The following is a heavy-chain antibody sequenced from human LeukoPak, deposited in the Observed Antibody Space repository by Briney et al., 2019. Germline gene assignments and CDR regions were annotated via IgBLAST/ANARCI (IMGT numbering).Heavy chain of an antibody. CDR3: AKVREVATMDY. J-gene: IGHJ4*02. D-gene: IGHD5-12*01. V-gene: IGHV3-13*01. Sequence: PGGSLRLSCAASGFTFSSYDMPWVRQATGKGLEWVSAIGTAGDTYYPGSVKGRFTISRENAKNSLYLQMNSLRAGDTAVYYCAKVREVATMDYWGQGTLVTVSS. CDR2: IGTAGDT. CDR1: GFTFSSYD.